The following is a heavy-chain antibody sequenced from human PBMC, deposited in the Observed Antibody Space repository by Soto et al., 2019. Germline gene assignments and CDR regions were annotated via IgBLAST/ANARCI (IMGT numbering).Heavy chain of an antibody. CDR2: NRGAGDKT. Sequence: PGGSLRLSCTASGITFNQYAMIWFRQAPGKGLQWVAVITNRGAGDKTYYTGSVRCRFTISRDDSRSNVYLQGDSLKTEDTAIYFCSKAFGSGNVGVDFTSEYWGQGTLVTVSS. J-gene: IGHJ4*02. D-gene: IGHD3-3*01. CDR3: SKAFGSGNVGVDFTSEY. CDR1: GITFNQYA. V-gene: IGHV3-23*01.